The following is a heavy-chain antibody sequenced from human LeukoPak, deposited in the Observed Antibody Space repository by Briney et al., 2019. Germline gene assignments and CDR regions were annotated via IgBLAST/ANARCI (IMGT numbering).Heavy chain of an antibody. D-gene: IGHD5-18*01. CDR2: INHSGST. CDR1: GGTFSGYY. J-gene: IGHJ3*02. CDR3: ARQRLWFRNDAFDI. V-gene: IGHV4-34*01. Sequence: LETLSLTCAVYGGTFSGYYWSWIRQPPGKGLEWIGEINHSGSTNYNPSLKSRVTISVDTSKNQFSLKLSSVTAADTAVYYCARQRLWFRNDAFDIWGQGTMVTVSS.